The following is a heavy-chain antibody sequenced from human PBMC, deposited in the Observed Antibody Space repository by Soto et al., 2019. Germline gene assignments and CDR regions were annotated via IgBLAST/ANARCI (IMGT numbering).Heavy chain of an antibody. Sequence: SETLSLTCTVSGGSISSYYWSWIRQPPGKGLEWIGYIYYSGSTNYNPSLKSRVTISVDTSKNQFSLKLSSVTAADTAVYYCARSYGSGSYYYYYYYMDVWGKGTTVTVSS. CDR3: ARSYGSGSYYYYYYYMDV. J-gene: IGHJ6*03. V-gene: IGHV4-59*01. D-gene: IGHD3-10*01. CDR2: IYYSGST. CDR1: GGSISSYY.